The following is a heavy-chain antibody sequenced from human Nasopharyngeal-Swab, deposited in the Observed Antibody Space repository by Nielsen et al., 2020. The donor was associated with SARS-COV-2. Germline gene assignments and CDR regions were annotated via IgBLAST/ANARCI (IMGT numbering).Heavy chain of an antibody. Sequence: GEFLKISCAASGFTFSSYEMNWVRQAPGKGLEWVSYISSSGSTIYYADSVKGRFTISRDNAKNSLYLQMNSLRAEDTAVYYCARLRRDGYNVRALYFDYWGQGTLVTVSS. CDR2: ISSSGSTI. V-gene: IGHV3-48*03. J-gene: IGHJ4*02. D-gene: IGHD5-24*01. CDR1: GFTFSSYE. CDR3: ARLRRDGYNVRALYFDY.